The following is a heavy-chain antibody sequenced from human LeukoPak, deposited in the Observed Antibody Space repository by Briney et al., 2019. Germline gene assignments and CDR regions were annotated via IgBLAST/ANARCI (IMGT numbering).Heavy chain of an antibody. V-gene: IGHV4-59*05. CDR3: ARHYRAGYYDSSGYYFDY. J-gene: IGHJ4*02. Sequence: PSETLSLTCTVSGGSISSYYWSWIRQPPGKGLEWIGSIYYSGSTYYNPSLKSRVTISVDTSKNQFSLKLSSVTAADTAVYYCARHYRAGYYDSSGYYFDYWGQGTLVTVSS. CDR1: GGSISSYY. D-gene: IGHD3-22*01. CDR2: IYYSGST.